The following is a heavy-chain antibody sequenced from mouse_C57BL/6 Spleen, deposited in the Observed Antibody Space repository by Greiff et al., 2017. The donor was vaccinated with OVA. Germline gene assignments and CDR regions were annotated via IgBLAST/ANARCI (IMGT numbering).Heavy chain of an antibody. Sequence: VKLMESGPGLVQPSQSLSITCTVSGFSLTSYGVHWVRQSPGKGLEWLGVIWSGGSTDYTAAFISRLSISKDNSKSQVFFKMNSLQADDTAIYYCARNFWGWGFDYWGQGTTLTVSS. CDR1: GFSLTSYG. V-gene: IGHV2-2*01. J-gene: IGHJ2*01. CDR3: ARNFWGWGFDY. D-gene: IGHD2-3*01. CDR2: IWSGGST.